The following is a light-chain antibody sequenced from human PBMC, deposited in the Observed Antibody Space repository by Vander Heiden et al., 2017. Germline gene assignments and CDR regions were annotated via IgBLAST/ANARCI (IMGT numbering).Light chain of an antibody. Sequence: DIQMTQPPSPLSASVGDRVTITCQASQDISNYLNWYQQKPGKAPKLLIYDASNLETGVPSRFSGSGSGTDFTFTISSLQPEDIATYYCQQYDNHPYTFGQGTKLEIK. CDR2: DAS. J-gene: IGKJ2*01. CDR3: QQYDNHPYT. CDR1: QDISNY. V-gene: IGKV1-33*01.